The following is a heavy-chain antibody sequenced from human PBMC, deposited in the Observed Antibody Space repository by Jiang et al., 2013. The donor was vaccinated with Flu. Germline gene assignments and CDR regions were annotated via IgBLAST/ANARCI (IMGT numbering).Heavy chain of an antibody. Sequence: GPGLVKPSETLSLTCTVSGGSISSYYWSWIRQPPGKGLEWIGYIYYSGSTNYNLSLKSRVTISVDTSKNQFSLKLSSVTAADTAMYYCAGNYGGNSAVVDYWGQGTLVTVSS. D-gene: IGHD4-23*01. CDR1: GGSISSYY. CDR2: IYYSGST. CDR3: AGNYGGNSAVVDY. J-gene: IGHJ4*02. V-gene: IGHV4-59*08.